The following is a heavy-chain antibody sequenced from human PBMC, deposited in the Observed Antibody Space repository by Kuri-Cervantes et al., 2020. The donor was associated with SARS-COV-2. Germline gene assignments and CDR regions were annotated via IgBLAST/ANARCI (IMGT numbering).Heavy chain of an antibody. CDR3: AREGPHSSSSEVDY. D-gene: IGHD6-6*01. V-gene: IGHV3-30*04. CDR2: ISYDGTTL. J-gene: IGHJ4*01. CDR1: GFTFGNYA. Sequence: GGSLRLSCAASGFTFGNYAMHWVRQAPGKGLEWVAIISYDGTTLYQNSVKGRFTISRDNSRNTVYLQMNSLRREDTAIYYCAREGPHSSSSEVDYWGHGTLVTVSS.